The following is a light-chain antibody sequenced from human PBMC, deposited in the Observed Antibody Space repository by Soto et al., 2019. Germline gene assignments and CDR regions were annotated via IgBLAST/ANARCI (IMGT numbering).Light chain of an antibody. Sequence: EIVVTQSPATLSVSPGERVTLSCRASQSVSSSLAWYQQRPGQAHRLLIYDTSTRDAGISARFSGSGSGTEFTLTISSLQSEDFAVYYCQQYSDWLPGTFGQGTAVDIK. V-gene: IGKV3-15*01. CDR2: DTS. J-gene: IGKJ1*01. CDR1: QSVSSS. CDR3: QQYSDWLPGT.